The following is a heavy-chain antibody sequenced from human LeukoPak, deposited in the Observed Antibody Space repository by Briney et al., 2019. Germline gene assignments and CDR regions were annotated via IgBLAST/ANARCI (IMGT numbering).Heavy chain of an antibody. V-gene: IGHV3-23*01. D-gene: IGHD5-24*01. CDR2: ITGSGGNT. Sequence: GGSLRLSCAASGFNFNNFAMTWVRQAPGKGLEWVSDITGSGGNTYYADSVKGRFTISRDNSKNTLYLQMNSLRAEDTAVYYCAKHRGMAYYHYNMDVWAKGTTVTVS. J-gene: IGHJ6*03. CDR3: AKHRGMAYYHYNMDV. CDR1: GFNFNNFA.